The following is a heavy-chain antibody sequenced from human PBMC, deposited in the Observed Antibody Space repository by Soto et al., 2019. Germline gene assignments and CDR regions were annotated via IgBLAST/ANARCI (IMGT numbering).Heavy chain of an antibody. CDR3: ARIKGYSSHSSMDV. Sequence: PSETLSLTCTVSGGSISSYYWSWIRQPPGKGLEWIGYIYYSGSTNYNPSLKSRVTISVDTSKNQFSLKLSSVTAADTAVYYCARIKGYSSHSSMDVWGQGTTVTVSS. J-gene: IGHJ6*02. CDR2: IYYSGST. V-gene: IGHV4-59*01. D-gene: IGHD6-13*01. CDR1: GGSISSYY.